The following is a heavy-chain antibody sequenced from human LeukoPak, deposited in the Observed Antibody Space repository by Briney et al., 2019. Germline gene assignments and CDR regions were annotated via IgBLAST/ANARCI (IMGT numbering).Heavy chain of an antibody. Sequence: PSETLSLTCTVSGGSISSSSYYWGWIRQPPGKGLECIGSIYYFGNTYYNPSVKSRVTISVDTSKNQFSLKLSSVTAADTAVYYCARPAYCGGNCYYFPDYWGQGTLVTVSS. CDR3: ARPAYCGGNCYYFPDY. CDR1: GGSISSSSYY. V-gene: IGHV4-39*07. CDR2: IYYFGNT. J-gene: IGHJ4*02. D-gene: IGHD2-21*01.